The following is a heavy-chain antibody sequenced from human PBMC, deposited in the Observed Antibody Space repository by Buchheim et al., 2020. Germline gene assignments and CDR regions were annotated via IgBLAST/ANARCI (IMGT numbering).Heavy chain of an antibody. D-gene: IGHD1-26*01. Sequence: QVQLVHSGSELKKPGASVKVSCKAFGYSFTTHAMTWVRQAPGQGLEWMGWIDTNTGNPTYAQGFTGRFVFSLETSVSTAYLQISSLKPEDTAVYYCARGWVEGIYYYYYYMDVWCKVTT. CDR3: ARGWVEGIYYYYYYMDV. CDR2: IDTNTGNP. CDR1: GYSFTTHA. V-gene: IGHV7-4-1*02. J-gene: IGHJ6*03.